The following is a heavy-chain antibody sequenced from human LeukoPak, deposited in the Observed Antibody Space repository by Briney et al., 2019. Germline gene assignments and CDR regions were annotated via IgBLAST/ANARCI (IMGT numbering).Heavy chain of an antibody. CDR2: ISAYNGNT. Sequence: GASVTVSFKASVYTFTNYGISWVRQAPGQGLEWMGWISAYNGNTNYAQKLQGRVTMTTDTSTNTAYMELRSLRSDDTAVYYCLFGAWNAFDIWGQGTMVTVSS. V-gene: IGHV1-18*01. J-gene: IGHJ3*02. D-gene: IGHD4/OR15-4a*01. CDR1: VYTFTNYG. CDR3: LFGAWNAFDI.